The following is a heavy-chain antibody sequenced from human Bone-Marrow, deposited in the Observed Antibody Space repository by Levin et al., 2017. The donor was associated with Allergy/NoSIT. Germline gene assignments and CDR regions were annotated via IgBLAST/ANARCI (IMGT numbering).Heavy chain of an antibody. V-gene: IGHV4-59*01. CDR3: ASANTGIAAA. D-gene: IGHD6-13*01. CDR1: GGSISSYY. J-gene: IGHJ4*02. Sequence: SETLSLTCTVSGGSISSYYWSWIRQPPGKGLEWIGYIYYSGSTNYNPSLKSRVTISVDTSKNQFSLKLSSVTAADTAVYYCASANTGIAAAWGQGTLVTVSS. CDR2: IYYSGST.